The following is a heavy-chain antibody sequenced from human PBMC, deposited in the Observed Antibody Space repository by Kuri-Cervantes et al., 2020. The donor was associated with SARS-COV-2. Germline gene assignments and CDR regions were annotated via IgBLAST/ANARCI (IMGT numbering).Heavy chain of an antibody. D-gene: IGHD2-15*01. Sequence: GGSLRLSCAASGFTVSSHSMNWVRQAPGKGLEWVSCTSSGSTYIYYVDSVKGRFTISRDNAKNSLYLQMNSLRAEDTAVYYCARAGGSGGTSNYYYYMDVWGKGTTVTVSS. CDR1: GFTVSSHS. CDR2: TSSGSTYI. CDR3: ARAGGSGGTSNYYYYMDV. V-gene: IGHV3-21*01. J-gene: IGHJ6*03.